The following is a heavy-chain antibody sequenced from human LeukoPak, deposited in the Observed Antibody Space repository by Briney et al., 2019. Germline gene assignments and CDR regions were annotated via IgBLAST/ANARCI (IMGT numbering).Heavy chain of an antibody. CDR3: ARDEHQYYSESTGRFDY. V-gene: IGHV3-21*01. D-gene: IGHD3-22*01. CDR2: ITTSSSYI. Sequence: SGGSLRLSCAASGFTFSNYNMSWVRQAPGKGLEWVSSITTSSSYIYYADSVKGRFTISRDNAKNSLYLQMNSLRAEDTAVYYCARDEHQYYSESTGRFDYWGPGTLVTVSS. CDR1: GFTFSNYN. J-gene: IGHJ4*02.